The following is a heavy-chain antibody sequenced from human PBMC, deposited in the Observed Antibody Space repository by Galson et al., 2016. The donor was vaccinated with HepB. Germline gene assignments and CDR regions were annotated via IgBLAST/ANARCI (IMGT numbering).Heavy chain of an antibody. CDR1: GFTFTNYY. Sequence: SVKVSCKASGFTFTNYYMHWVRQAPGQGLEWMGIIKPSGDITIYAQKFQGRVTMTRDTSTSTDYMELSSLRSEDTAIYYCARDQGHYYDSSGSRPYYWGQGTLVTVSS. CDR2: IKPSGDIT. J-gene: IGHJ4*02. CDR3: ARDQGHYYDSSGSRPYY. D-gene: IGHD3-22*01. V-gene: IGHV1-46*01.